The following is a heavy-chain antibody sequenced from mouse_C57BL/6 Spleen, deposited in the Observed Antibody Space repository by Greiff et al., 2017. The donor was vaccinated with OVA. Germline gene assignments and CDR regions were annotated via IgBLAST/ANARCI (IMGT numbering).Heavy chain of an antibody. V-gene: IGHV5-6*01. CDR1: GFTFSSYG. Sequence: EVQLVESGGDLVKPGGSLKLSCAASGFTFSSYGMSWVRQTPDKRLEWVATISSGGSYTYYPDSVKGRFTISRANATNTLYLQMSSLQSEDTAMCDCARHSCSNWGDYWGQGTTLTVSS. D-gene: IGHD4-1*02. J-gene: IGHJ2*01. CDR3: ARHSCSNWGDY. CDR2: ISSGGSYT.